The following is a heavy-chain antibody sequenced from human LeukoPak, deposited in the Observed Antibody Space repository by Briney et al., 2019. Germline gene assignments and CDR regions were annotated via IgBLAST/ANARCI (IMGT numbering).Heavy chain of an antibody. CDR1: GVTMDSFS. CDR3: ARAITNYGYIFDY. CDR2: ISYDGTNQ. J-gene: IGHJ4*02. V-gene: IGHV3-30*04. Sequence: PGGSLRLSCAVSGVTMDSFSMHWVRQAPGKGLEWVALISYDGTNQFYADSVKGRFTISRDNAKNSLYLQMNSLRAEDTAVYYCARAITNYGYIFDYWGQGTLVTVSS. D-gene: IGHD5-18*01.